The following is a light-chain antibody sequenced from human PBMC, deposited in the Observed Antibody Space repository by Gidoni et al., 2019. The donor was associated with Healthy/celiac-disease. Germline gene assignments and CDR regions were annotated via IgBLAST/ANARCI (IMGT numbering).Light chain of an antibody. Sequence: SYELPQPPSVSVSPGQTARITCSGDKLGDKYACWYQQKPGQSPVLVIYQDSKQPSGIPERFSGSNSGNTATLTIIGTQAMDEADYYCQAWDSSTVVFGGGTKLTVL. J-gene: IGLJ2*01. CDR3: QAWDSSTVV. CDR1: KLGDKY. CDR2: QDS. V-gene: IGLV3-1*01.